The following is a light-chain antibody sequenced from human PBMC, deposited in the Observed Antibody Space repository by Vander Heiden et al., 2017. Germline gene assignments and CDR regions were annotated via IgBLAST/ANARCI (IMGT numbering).Light chain of an antibody. CDR3: QQFKSYPGT. J-gene: IGKJ1*01. CDR2: KAS. Sequence: DIQMTQSPSTLSASVGDRVTITCRASQTISGWLAWYRQKPGKAPKLLIYKASKLETGVPSRFSGSGSGTEFTLSISSLQPDDFATYYCQQFKSYPGTFGQGTKVDVK. CDR1: QTISGW. V-gene: IGKV1-5*03.